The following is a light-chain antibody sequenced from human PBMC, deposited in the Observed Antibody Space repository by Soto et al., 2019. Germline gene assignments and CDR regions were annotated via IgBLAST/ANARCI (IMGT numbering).Light chain of an antibody. V-gene: IGLV2-23*01. Sequence: QSALTQPASVSGSPGQSITISCTGTSSDVGSYNLGSWYQQHPGKAPKLMIYEGSTRPSGSSNRSSGAKSGHRASLTISALQAKDEADYDCCSYAGSSTYGFGTGTKVTGL. CDR3: CSYAGSSTYG. CDR2: EGS. CDR1: SSDVGSYNL. J-gene: IGLJ1*01.